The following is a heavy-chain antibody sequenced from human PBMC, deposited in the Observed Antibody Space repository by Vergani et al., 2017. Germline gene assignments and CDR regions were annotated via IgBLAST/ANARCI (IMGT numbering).Heavy chain of an antibody. CDR3: AMGPSRSYSSSPLLGY. Sequence: QVQLPESGPGLVKPSETLSLTCTVSGGSVSSGSYYWSWIRQPPGKGLEWIGYIYYSGSTNYNPSLKSRVTISVDTSKNQFSLKLSSVTAADTAVYYCAMGPSRSYSSSPLLGYWGQGTLVTVSS. CDR1: GGSVSSGSYY. D-gene: IGHD6-13*01. J-gene: IGHJ4*02. CDR2: IYYSGST. V-gene: IGHV4-61*01.